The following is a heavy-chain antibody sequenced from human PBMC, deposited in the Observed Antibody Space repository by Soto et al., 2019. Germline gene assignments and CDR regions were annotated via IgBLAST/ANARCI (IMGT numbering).Heavy chain of an antibody. CDR2: ISYDGSNK. Sequence: GGSLRLACAASRFTFGSYGMHWVRQAPGKGLEWVAVISYDGSNKYYADSVKGRFTISRDNSKNTLYLQMNSLRAEDTAVYYCAKDVVVGATTGLGDYYYYYGMDVWGQGTTVTVSS. CDR3: AKDVVVGATTGLGDYYYYYGMDV. J-gene: IGHJ6*02. V-gene: IGHV3-30*18. CDR1: RFTFGSYG. D-gene: IGHD1-26*01.